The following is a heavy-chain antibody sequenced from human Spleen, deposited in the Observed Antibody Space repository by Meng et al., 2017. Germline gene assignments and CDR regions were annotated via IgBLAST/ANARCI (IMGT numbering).Heavy chain of an antibody. D-gene: IGHD2-15*01. CDR1: GYSFTRYW. J-gene: IGHJ3*02. Sequence: GGSLRLSCKGSGYSFTRYWIGWVRQMPGKGLEWMGIIYPGDSDTRYSPSFQGQVTISADKSISTAYLQWSSLKASDTAMYYCARLVVVAATTHDAFDIWGQGTMVTVSS. CDR2: IYPGDSDT. V-gene: IGHV5-51*01. CDR3: ARLVVVAATTHDAFDI.